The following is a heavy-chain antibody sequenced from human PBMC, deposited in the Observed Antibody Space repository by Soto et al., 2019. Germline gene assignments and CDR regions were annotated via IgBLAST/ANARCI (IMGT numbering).Heavy chain of an antibody. D-gene: IGHD5-12*01. CDR1: GFTFTSSA. J-gene: IGHJ6*02. CDR3: AADGDGYNYVAPSNGYYYYGMDV. V-gene: IGHV1-58*02. CDR2: IVVGSGNT. Sequence: QMQLVQSGPEVKKPGTSVKVSCKASGFTFTSSAMQWVRQARGQRLEWIGWIVVGSGNTNYAQKFQERVTITRDTSTNTADQGLSSLRSEDTAVYYGAADGDGYNYVAPSNGYYYYGMDVWGQGTRVPV.